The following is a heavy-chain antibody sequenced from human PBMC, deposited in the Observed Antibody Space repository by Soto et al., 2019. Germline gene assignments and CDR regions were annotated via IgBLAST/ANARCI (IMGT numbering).Heavy chain of an antibody. CDR3: ARHYGDYVPDY. V-gene: IGHV4-59*01. J-gene: IGHJ4*02. CDR2: IYYSGST. CDR1: GGSISSYY. Sequence: PSETLSLTCTVSGGSISSYYWSWIRQPPGKGLEWIGYIYYSGSTNYNPSLKSRVTISVDTSKNQFSLKLSSVTAADTAVYYCARHYGDYVPDYWGQGTLVTVSS. D-gene: IGHD4-17*01.